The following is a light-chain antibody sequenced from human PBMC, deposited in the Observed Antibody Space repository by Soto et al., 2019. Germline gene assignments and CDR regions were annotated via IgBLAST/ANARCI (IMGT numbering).Light chain of an antibody. CDR1: SSNIGSNT. CDR2: SNN. CDR3: AAWDDSLNGNYV. V-gene: IGLV1-44*01. J-gene: IGLJ1*01. Sequence: QSALTQPPSASGTTGQRATISCSGSSSNIGSNTVNWYQQLPGTAPKLLIYSNNQRPSGVPDRFSGSKSGTSASLAISGLQSEDEADYYCAAWDDSLNGNYVFGTGTKVTVL.